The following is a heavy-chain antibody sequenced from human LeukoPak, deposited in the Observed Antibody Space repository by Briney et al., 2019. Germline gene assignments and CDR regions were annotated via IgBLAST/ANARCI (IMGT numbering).Heavy chain of an antibody. CDR1: GFTLSSYN. J-gene: IGHJ4*02. CDR2: ISSSSTTI. V-gene: IGHV3-48*01. D-gene: IGHD3-10*01. Sequence: PGGSLRLSCAASGFTLSSYNMNWVRQAPGKGLEWVSYISSSSTTIYYADSVKGRFTISRDNAKNSLYLQMNSLRAEDTAVYYCARDPRGGTLDYWGQGTLVTVSS. CDR3: ARDPRGGTLDY.